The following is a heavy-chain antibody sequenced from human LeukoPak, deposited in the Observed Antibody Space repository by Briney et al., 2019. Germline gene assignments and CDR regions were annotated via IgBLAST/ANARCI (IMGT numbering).Heavy chain of an antibody. V-gene: IGHV1-46*01. D-gene: IGHD3-10*01. CDR3: ARDLSMVRGVIPSGFDY. CDR2: INPSGGST. CDR1: GYTFTSYY. J-gene: IGHJ4*02. Sequence: RALVKVSCKASGYTFTSYYMHWVRQAPGQGLEWMGIINPSGGSTSYAQKFQGRVTMTRDTSTSTVYMELSSLRSEDTAVYYCARDLSMVRGVIPSGFDYWGQGTLVTVSS.